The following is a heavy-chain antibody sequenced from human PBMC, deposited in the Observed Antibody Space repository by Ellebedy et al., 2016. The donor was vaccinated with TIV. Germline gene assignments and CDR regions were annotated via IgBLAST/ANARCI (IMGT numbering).Heavy chain of an antibody. Sequence: GESLKISXAASGFTFSGSAMHWVRQASGKGLEWVGRIRSKANSYATAYAASVKGRFTISRDDSKNTAYLQMNSLKTEDTAVYYCTIKVAAAANAETDYWGQGTLVTVSS. D-gene: IGHD6-13*01. CDR3: TIKVAAAANAETDY. CDR1: GFTFSGSA. V-gene: IGHV3-73*01. CDR2: IRSKANSYAT. J-gene: IGHJ4*02.